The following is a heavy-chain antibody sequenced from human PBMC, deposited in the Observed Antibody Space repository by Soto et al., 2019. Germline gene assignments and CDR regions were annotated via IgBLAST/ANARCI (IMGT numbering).Heavy chain of an antibody. CDR3: ARSRYTSGWWTPPFDY. V-gene: IGHV4-59*01. D-gene: IGHD6-19*01. CDR2: IYYSGST. J-gene: IGHJ4*02. Sequence: QVQLQESGPGLVKPSESLSLTCAVSGGSISSYYWSWIRQPPGKGLEWIGYIYYSGSTNYNPSLKSRVTISVDTSKNQFSLKLTSVTAADTAVYYCARSRYTSGWWTPPFDYRGQGTLVTVPS. CDR1: GGSISSYY.